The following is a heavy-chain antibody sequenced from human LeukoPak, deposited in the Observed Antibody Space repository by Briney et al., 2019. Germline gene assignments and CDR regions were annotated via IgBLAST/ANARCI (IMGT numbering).Heavy chain of an antibody. J-gene: IGHJ4*02. V-gene: IGHV3-23*01. CDR2: ISGSDGST. Sequence: PGGSLRLSCAASGFTFANYAMSWVRQGPGKGLEWVSTISGSDGSTYYADSVKGRFTVSRDNSKNTLFLQMNSLRADDTAVYFCAKDQKSIAATGYDYWGQGTLVSVSS. CDR3: AKDQKSIAATGYDY. CDR1: GFTFANYA. D-gene: IGHD6-13*01.